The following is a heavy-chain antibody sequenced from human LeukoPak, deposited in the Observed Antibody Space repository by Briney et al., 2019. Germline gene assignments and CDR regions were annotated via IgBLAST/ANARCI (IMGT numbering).Heavy chain of an antibody. D-gene: IGHD3-22*01. Sequence: GGSLRLSCAASGFTFSSYWMSWVRQAPGKGLECISGFSGSGGSTYYADSVKGRFTISRDNSKNTLYLQMNSLRAEDTAVYYCARVRYDSSGYYSLSDSWGQGTLVTVSS. CDR1: GFTFSSYW. V-gene: IGHV3-23*01. J-gene: IGHJ4*02. CDR2: FSGSGGST. CDR3: ARVRYDSSGYYSLSDS.